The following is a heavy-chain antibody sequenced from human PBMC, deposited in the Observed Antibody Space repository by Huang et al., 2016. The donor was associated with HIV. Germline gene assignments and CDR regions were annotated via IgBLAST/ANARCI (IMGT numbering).Heavy chain of an antibody. J-gene: IGHJ3*02. Sequence: QVQLVESGGGVVQPGRSLRLSCSASGFTFCRYGMHWVRQARGKGLEWLALIAYDGSNKYSADSVKGRFTFSRDNAKNTLYLQVNSVRLEDTAVYYCAKDNTGEDAFDIWGQGTMVLVSS. D-gene: IGHD7-27*01. V-gene: IGHV3-30*18. CDR3: AKDNTGEDAFDI. CDR2: IAYDGSNK. CDR1: GFTFCRYG.